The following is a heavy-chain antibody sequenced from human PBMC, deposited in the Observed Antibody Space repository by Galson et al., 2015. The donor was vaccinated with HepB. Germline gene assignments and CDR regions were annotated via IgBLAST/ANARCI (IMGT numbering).Heavy chain of an antibody. CDR2: IYYSGST. CDR1: GGSISSSSYY. Sequence: SETLSLTCTVSGGSISSSSYYWGWIRQPPGKGLEWIGSIYYSGSTYYNPSLKSRVTISVDTSKNQFSLKLSSVTAADTAVYYCARGVGIRIDYWGQGTLVTVSS. J-gene: IGHJ4*02. CDR3: ARGVGIRIDY. V-gene: IGHV4-39*07. D-gene: IGHD3-16*02.